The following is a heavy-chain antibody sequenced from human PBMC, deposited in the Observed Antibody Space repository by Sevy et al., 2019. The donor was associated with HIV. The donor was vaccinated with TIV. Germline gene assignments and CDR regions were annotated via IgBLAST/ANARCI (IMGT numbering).Heavy chain of an antibody. V-gene: IGHV3-74*01. CDR1: GFTFSSYW. J-gene: IGHJ6*02. Sequence: GGSLRLSCAGSGFTFSSYWMHWVRQAPGKGLVWVPRLSGDVSSTTYADSVKGRFTISRDNAKNTLFLQMNSLRAEDSAVYFCARDPDSGGYSKMDVWGQGTPVTVSS. CDR2: LSGDVSST. D-gene: IGHD3-22*01. CDR3: ARDPDSGGYSKMDV.